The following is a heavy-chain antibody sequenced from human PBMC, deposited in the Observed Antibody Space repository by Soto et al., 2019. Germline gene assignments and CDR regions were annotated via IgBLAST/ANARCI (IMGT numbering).Heavy chain of an antibody. CDR2: INHSGST. D-gene: IGHD2-15*01. CDR1: GGSFSGYY. J-gene: IGHJ6*02. V-gene: IGHV4-34*01. CDR3: ARGRLYCSGGSCYPATTYYYYYYGMDV. Sequence: SETLSLTCAFYGGSFSGYYWSWIRQPPGKGLEWIGEINHSGSTNYNPSLKSRVTISVDTSKNQFSLKLSSVTAADTAVYYCARGRLYCSGGSCYPATTYYYYYYGMDVWGQGTTVTVSS.